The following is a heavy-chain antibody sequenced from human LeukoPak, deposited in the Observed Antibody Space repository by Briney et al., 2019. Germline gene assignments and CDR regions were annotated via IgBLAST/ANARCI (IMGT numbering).Heavy chain of an antibody. CDR1: RGTFSSYA. Sequence: GASVKVSCKASRGTFSSYAISWVRQAPGQGLEWMGRIIPIFGTANYAQKFQGRVTITADESTSTAYMELSSLRSEDTAVYYCARVGKSYYYYYMDVWGKGTTVTISS. CDR3: ARVGKSYYYYYMDV. D-gene: IGHD2-21*01. J-gene: IGHJ6*03. V-gene: IGHV1-69*13. CDR2: IIPIFGTA.